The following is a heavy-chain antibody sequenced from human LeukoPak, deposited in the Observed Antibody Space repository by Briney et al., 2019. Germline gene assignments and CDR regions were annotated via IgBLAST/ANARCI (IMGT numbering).Heavy chain of an antibody. V-gene: IGHV3-30*18. CDR3: AKAYGSGSYYNAAPYYYGMDV. Sequence: GGSLRLSCAASGFTFSSYGMHWVRQAPGKGLEWVAVISYDGSNKYYADSVKGRFTISRDNSKNTLYLQMNSLRAEDTAVYYCAKAYGSGSYYNAAPYYYGMDVWGQGTTVTVSS. CDR2: ISYDGSNK. CDR1: GFTFSSYG. D-gene: IGHD3-10*01. J-gene: IGHJ6*02.